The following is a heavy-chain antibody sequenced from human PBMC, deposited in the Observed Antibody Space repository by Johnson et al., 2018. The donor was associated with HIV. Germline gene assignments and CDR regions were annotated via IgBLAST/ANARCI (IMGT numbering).Heavy chain of an antibody. V-gene: IGHV3-66*01. CDR3: AKDGAAPASYGAFDI. CDR1: GFTVSSNY. Sequence: VQLVESGGGVVQTGGSLRLSCAASGFTVSSNYMSWVRQAPGKGLEWVSVFYSGGFTYYADSVKGRFTLSRDNSKNTLYLQMNSLRAEDTAVYYCAKDGAAPASYGAFDIWGQGTMVTVSS. J-gene: IGHJ3*02. CDR2: FYSGGFT. D-gene: IGHD2-8*01.